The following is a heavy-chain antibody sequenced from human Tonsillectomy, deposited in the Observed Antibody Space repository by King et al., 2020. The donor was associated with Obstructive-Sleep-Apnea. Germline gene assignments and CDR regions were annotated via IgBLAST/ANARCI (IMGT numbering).Heavy chain of an antibody. CDR3: ARETSGWFDY. Sequence: QLVQSGGGLVQPGGSLRLSCAASGFTFSSYSMNWVRQAPGKGLEWVSYISSSSSTIYYADSVKGRFTISRDNAKNSLYLQMNSLRAEDTAVYYCARETSGWFDYWGQGTLVTVSS. CDR2: ISSSSSTI. J-gene: IGHJ5*01. D-gene: IGHD7-27*01. CDR1: GFTFSSYS. V-gene: IGHV3-48*01.